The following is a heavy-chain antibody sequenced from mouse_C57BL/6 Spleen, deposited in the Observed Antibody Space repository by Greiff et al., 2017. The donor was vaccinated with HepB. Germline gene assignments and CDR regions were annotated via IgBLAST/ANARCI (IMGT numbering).Heavy chain of an antibody. CDR2: INPSSGYT. J-gene: IGHJ4*01. V-gene: IGHV1-4*01. Sequence: QVQLQQSGAELARPGASVKMSCKASGYTFTSYTMHWVKQRPGQGLEWIGYINPSSGYTKYNQKFKDKATLTADKSSSTAYMQLSSLTSEDSAVYYCANGYAYAMDYWGQGTSVTVSS. D-gene: IGHD2-2*01. CDR3: ANGYAYAMDY. CDR1: GYTFTSYT.